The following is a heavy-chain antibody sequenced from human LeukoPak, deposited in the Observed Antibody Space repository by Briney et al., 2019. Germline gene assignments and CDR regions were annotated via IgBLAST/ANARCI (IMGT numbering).Heavy chain of an antibody. CDR1: GGTFSSYA. CDR3: ARVASSSSVGYFDY. J-gene: IGHJ4*02. V-gene: IGHV1-69*05. Sequence: SVKVSFKASGGTFSSYAISWVRQAPGQGLEWMGGIIPIFGTANYAQEFQGRVTITTDESTSTAYMELSSLRSEDTAVYYCARVASSSSVGYFDYWGQGTLVTVSS. CDR2: IIPIFGTA. D-gene: IGHD6-6*01.